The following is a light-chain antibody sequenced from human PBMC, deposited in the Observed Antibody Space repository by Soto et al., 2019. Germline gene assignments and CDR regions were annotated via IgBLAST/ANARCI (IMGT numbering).Light chain of an antibody. CDR3: QKYNSAPLT. V-gene: IGKV1-27*01. J-gene: IGKJ4*01. CDR1: QGIRNY. Sequence: DIQMTQSPSSLSASVGDRITITCRASQGIRNYLAWYQQKPGKVPKLLIYAASTLQSGFPSRFSGSGSGTDFTLTISSLQPEDVATYYCQKYNSAPLTVGGGTKVDIK. CDR2: AAS.